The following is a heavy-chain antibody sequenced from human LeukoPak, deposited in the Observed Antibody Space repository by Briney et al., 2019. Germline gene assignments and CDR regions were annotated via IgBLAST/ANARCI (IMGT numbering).Heavy chain of an antibody. CDR1: GFTFSSYA. J-gene: IGHJ4*02. CDR2: ISSTGSGR. Sequence: PGGSLRLSCAASGFTFSSYAMSWVRQAPGKGLEWIAYISSTGSGRFYADSVKGRFTISRDNAKNSLYLQMNSLRVEDTAVYYSRDQWDEDYFDYWGQGTLVTVSS. V-gene: IGHV3-21*05. CDR3: RDQWDEDYFDY. D-gene: IGHD1-26*01.